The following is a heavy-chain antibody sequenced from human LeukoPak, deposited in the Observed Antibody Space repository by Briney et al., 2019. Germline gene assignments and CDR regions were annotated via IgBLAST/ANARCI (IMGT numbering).Heavy chain of an antibody. CDR2: SHPEDGAP. D-gene: IGHD3-22*01. Sequence: GAQVKDSCKVSGQTLTPLYINWGRRPPGKGLEWWGGSHPEDGAPNVAQNFQGRISMTEDTSIHTADLALTSLTFDDTAVYFCAAVRTSPQDYYDDTAARNPFDYWGQGTLLTVSS. CDR3: AAVRTSPQDYYDDTAARNPFDY. J-gene: IGHJ4*02. CDR1: GQTLTPLY. V-gene: IGHV1-24*01.